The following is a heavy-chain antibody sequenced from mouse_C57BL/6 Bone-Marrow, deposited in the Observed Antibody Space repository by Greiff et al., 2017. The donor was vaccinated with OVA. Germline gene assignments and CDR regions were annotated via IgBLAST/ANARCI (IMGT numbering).Heavy chain of an antibody. CDR2: ISSGSSTI. Sequence: EVKLMESGGGLVKPGGSLKLSCAASGFTFSDYGMHWVRQAPEKGLEWVAYISSGSSTIYYADTVKGRFTISRDNAKNTLFLQMTSLRSEDTAMYYCARPGYSNYIAYWGQGTLVTVSA. J-gene: IGHJ3*01. V-gene: IGHV5-17*01. CDR1: GFTFSDYG. D-gene: IGHD2-5*01. CDR3: ARPGYSNYIAY.